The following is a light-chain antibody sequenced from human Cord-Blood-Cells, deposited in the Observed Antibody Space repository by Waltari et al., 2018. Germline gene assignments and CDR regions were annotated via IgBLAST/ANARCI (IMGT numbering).Light chain of an antibody. CDR1: SSDVGGYNH. J-gene: IGLJ2*01. CDR3: SSYTSSSTVV. Sequence: QSALTQPASVSGSPGQSITISCTGTSSDVGGYNHVPWYQQTPGKAPKLMMYDVSKRPPGVSNRFSGSKSGNTASLTISGLQAEDEADYYCSSYTSSSTVVFGGGTKLTVL. V-gene: IGLV2-14*01. CDR2: DVS.